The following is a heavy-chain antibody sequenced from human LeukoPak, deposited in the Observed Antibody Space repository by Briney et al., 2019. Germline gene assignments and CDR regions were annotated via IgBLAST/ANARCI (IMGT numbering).Heavy chain of an antibody. V-gene: IGHV4-34*01. D-gene: IGHD3-16*01. CDR2: INHSGST. Sequence: SETLSLTCAVYGGSFSGYYWSWIRQPPGKGLEWIGEINHSGSTNYNPSLKSRVTISVDTSKNQFSLKLSSVTAADTAVYYCAREWGPIGGIDPWGQGTLVTVSS. CDR3: AREWGPIGGIDP. CDR1: GGSFSGYY. J-gene: IGHJ5*02.